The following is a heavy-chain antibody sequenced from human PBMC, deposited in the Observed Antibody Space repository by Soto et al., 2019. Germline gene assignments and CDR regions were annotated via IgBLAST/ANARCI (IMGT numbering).Heavy chain of an antibody. J-gene: IGHJ2*01. V-gene: IGHV3-48*01. D-gene: IGHD2-15*01. CDR2: ISSSSSTI. Sequence: GGSLRLSCAASGFTFSSYSMNWVRQAPGKGLEWVSYISSSSSTIYYADSVKGRFTISRDNAKNSLYLQMNSLRAEDTAVYYCARSNFSIVVVVAATRNYWYFDLWGRGTLVTVSS. CDR1: GFTFSSYS. CDR3: ARSNFSIVVVVAATRNYWYFDL.